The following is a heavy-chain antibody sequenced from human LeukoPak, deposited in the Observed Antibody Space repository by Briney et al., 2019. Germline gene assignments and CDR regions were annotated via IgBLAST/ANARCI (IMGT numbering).Heavy chain of an antibody. J-gene: IGHJ4*02. CDR3: ARQPVVVVPAAFDY. CDR1: GGSISSSSYY. D-gene: IGHD2-2*01. V-gene: IGHV4-39*01. CDR2: IYYSGST. Sequence: PSETLSLTCTVSGGSISSSSYYWGWIRQPPGKGLEWIGSIYYSGSTYYNPSLRSRVTISVDTSKNQFSLKLSSVTAADTAVYYCARQPVVVVPAAFDYWGQGTLVTVSS.